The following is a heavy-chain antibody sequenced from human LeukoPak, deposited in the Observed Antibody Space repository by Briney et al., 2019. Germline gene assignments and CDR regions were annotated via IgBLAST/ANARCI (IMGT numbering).Heavy chain of an antibody. D-gene: IGHD6-19*01. CDR1: GVTFSSYA. CDR2: ICGSGGST. Sequence: PGGSLRVSCAASGVTFSSYAVSWGREAPGEGLEWVSGICGSGGSTYYADSVKGRFTISRDNSKNTLYLQMTSLRAEDTAVYYCAKMYSSGWHFDYWGQGTLVTVSS. J-gene: IGHJ4*02. V-gene: IGHV3-23*01. CDR3: AKMYSSGWHFDY.